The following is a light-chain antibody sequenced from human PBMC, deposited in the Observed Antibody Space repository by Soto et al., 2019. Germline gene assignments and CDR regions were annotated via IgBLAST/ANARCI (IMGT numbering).Light chain of an antibody. CDR3: QQYGGSPRT. J-gene: IGKJ1*01. CDR2: DAS. Sequence: EIVLTQSPATLSLSPGEGATLSCRASQSVSSYLAWYQQKPGQAPRLLIYDASNRATGIPARFSGSGSGTDFTLTISRLEPEDFALYYCQQYGGSPRTFGQGTKV. V-gene: IGKV3-20*01. CDR1: QSVSSY.